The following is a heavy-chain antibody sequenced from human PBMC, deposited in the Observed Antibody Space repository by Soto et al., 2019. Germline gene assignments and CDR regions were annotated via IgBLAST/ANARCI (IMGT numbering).Heavy chain of an antibody. D-gene: IGHD3-9*01. CDR3: AKKAYDAVTGHYFDY. J-gene: IGHJ4*02. CDR2: ISSSAIST. V-gene: IGHV3-23*01. Sequence: EVQLLESGGGLIQPGGSLRLSCAASGFTFSTYAMNWVRQTPGKGLEWVATISSSAISTNYADSVKGRFTISRDNSKNVRYLRMTSLRTEDTAVYFCAKKAYDAVTGHYFDYWGQGTLVTVSS. CDR1: GFTFSTYA.